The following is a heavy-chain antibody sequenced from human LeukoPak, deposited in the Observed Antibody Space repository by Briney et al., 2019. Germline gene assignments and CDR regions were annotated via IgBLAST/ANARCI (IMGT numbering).Heavy chain of an antibody. Sequence: SETLSLTCTVSGFSISSGYYWGWIRQSPGKGLAWIGTISHSGTTYYNPSLKSRVTISVDTSKNQFSLKLSSVTAADTAVYYCARGSSGWYYDYWGQGTLVTVSS. CDR2: ISHSGTT. V-gene: IGHV4-38-2*02. D-gene: IGHD6-19*01. CDR1: GFSISSGYY. CDR3: ARGSSGWYYDY. J-gene: IGHJ4*02.